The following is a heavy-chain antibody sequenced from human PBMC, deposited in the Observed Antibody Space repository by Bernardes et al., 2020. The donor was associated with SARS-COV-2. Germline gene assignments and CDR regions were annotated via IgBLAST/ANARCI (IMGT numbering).Heavy chain of an antibody. V-gene: IGHV4-61*02. CDR1: GVSISSGSYY. CDR2: IYTSGTS. CDR3: ARDRAPPAAISNYYYGMDV. Sequence: SETLSLTCTVSGVSISSGSYYWSWIRQPAGKGLDWIGRIYTSGTSNYNPSLKSRVSVSVDTTKNQFSLKLRAVTAADTAVYYCARDRAPPAAISNYYYGMDVWGRGTPVTVSS. D-gene: IGHD2-2*01. J-gene: IGHJ6*02.